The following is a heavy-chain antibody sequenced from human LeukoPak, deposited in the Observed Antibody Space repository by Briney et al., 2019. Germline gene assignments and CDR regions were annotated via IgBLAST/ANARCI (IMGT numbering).Heavy chain of an antibody. CDR1: GGSFSSYY. J-gene: IGHJ4*02. D-gene: IGHD2-15*01. Sequence: SETLSLTCAVYGGSFSSYYWSWIRQPPGKGLEWIGEINHSGSTNYNPSLKSRVTISVDTSKNQFSLKLSSVIAADTAVYYCARLWSTDCSGGSCPHQPNYWGQGTLVTVSS. V-gene: IGHV4-34*01. CDR2: INHSGST. CDR3: ARLWSTDCSGGSCPHQPNY.